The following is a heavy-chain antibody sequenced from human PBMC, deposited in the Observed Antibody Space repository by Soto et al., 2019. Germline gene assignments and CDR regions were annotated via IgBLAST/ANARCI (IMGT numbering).Heavy chain of an antibody. Sequence: PSETLSLTCSFSGDSVTSHYLTWIRQSPEKGLEWIGYMHYTGFSHYSPSLKSRLTISVDTAKNQFTLQLTSVTVADTAVYYCATYCNGGGCFLDSWGQGTLVTVSS. CDR2: MHYTGFS. V-gene: IGHV4-59*02. CDR3: ATYCNGGGCFLDS. D-gene: IGHD2-8*02. CDR1: GDSVTSHY. J-gene: IGHJ4*02.